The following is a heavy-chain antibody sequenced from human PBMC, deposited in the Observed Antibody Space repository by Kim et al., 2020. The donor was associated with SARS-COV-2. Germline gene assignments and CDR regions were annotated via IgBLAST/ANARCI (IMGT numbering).Heavy chain of an antibody. J-gene: IGHJ4*02. D-gene: IGHD6-13*01. V-gene: IGHV3-23*01. CDR1: GFTFSTYA. CDR2: ITGNGAAT. CDR3: AKTGQLDY. Sequence: GGSLRLSCAASGFTFSTYAMSRVRQAPRRGLEWVSTITGNGAATYYADSVRGRFTISRDNSKNTLSLQMNSLRAEDTALYYCAKTGQLDYWGQGTLVTVSS.